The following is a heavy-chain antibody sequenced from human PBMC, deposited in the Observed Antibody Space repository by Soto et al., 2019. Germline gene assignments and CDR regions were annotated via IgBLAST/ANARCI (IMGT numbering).Heavy chain of an antibody. CDR3: ARATDDYGDAFDI. Sequence: QVQLQESGPGLLKPSGTLSLTCNVSGVSISISNWWTWIRQPPGKGLEWIGQIYHSGSTNYNPSLARRVTMSVDKSQDPFSLKLTSMAAAGTAIYFCARATDDYGDAFDIWGPGTVVTVSS. D-gene: IGHD4-17*01. CDR2: IYHSGST. J-gene: IGHJ3*02. V-gene: IGHV4-4*02. CDR1: GVSISISNW.